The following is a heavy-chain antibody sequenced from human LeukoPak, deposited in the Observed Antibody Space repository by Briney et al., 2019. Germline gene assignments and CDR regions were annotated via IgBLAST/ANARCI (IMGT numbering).Heavy chain of an antibody. J-gene: IGHJ4*02. V-gene: IGHV1-3*01. CDR3: ARGGESSFIDY. CDR1: GYTFTIYA. CDR2: VNAGNGDT. Sequence: ASVKVSCKASGYTFTIYAVHWVRQAPGQRLEWMGWVNAGNGDTKYSQKFQGRLTITRDTSASTAYMELSSLRSEDTAVYSCARGGESSFIDYWGQGTLDTVSS. D-gene: IGHD3-16*01.